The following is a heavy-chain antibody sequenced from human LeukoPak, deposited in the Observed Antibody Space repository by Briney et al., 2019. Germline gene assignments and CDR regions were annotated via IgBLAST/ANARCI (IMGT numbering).Heavy chain of an antibody. J-gene: IGHJ4*02. V-gene: IGHV3-74*01. CDR2: INSDGSRT. Sequence: GGSLRLSCAASGFTFSSYWRHWVRQAPGKGLMWVSRINSDGSRTTYADSVRGRFTISRDNAKSTLYLQMNSLRAEDTAVYYCARVRDDYTYFDCWGQGTLVTVSS. D-gene: IGHD4-11*01. CDR3: ARVRDDYTYFDC. CDR1: GFTFSSYW.